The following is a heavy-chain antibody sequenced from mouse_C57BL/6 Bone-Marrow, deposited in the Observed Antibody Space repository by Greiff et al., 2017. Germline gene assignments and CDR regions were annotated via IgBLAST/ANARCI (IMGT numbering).Heavy chain of an antibody. D-gene: IGHD2-10*01. V-gene: IGHV1-75*01. CDR2: IFTGSGST. CDR3: ARRACYGNPYYFDY. CDR1: GYTFTDYY. Sequence: QVQLQESGPELVKPGASVKISCKASGYTFTDYYINWVKQRPGQGLEWIGWIFTGSGSTYYNEKFKGKATLTVDKSSSTAYMLLSSLTSEDSAVYFCARRACYGNPYYFDYWGQGTTLTVSS. J-gene: IGHJ2*01.